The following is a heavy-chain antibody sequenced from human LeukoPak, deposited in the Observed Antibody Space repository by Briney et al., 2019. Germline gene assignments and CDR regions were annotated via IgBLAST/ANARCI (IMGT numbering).Heavy chain of an antibody. D-gene: IGHD3-3*01. CDR2: IYTSGAT. J-gene: IGHJ4*02. CDR3: ARDQYFDFWTSTATPYYFDY. Sequence: SETLSLTCTLTSGSISGHYWSWIRQPAGKEMEWIGRIYTSGATNYNPSLKSRVTMSIDTSKKEFTLKLTSLTAADTVVYFCARDQYFDFWTSTATPYYFDYWGQGTLVTVSS. V-gene: IGHV4-4*07. CDR1: SGSISGHY.